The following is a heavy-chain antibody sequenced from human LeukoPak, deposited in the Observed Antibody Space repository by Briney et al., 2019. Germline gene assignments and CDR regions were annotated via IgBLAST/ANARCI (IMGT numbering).Heavy chain of an antibody. V-gene: IGHV4-59*06. D-gene: IGHD4-17*01. Sequence: PSETLSLTCTVSGGSISSYYWSWIRQPPGKGLEWIGYIYYSGSTYYNPSLKSRVTISVDTSKNQFSLKLSSVTAADTAVYYCASRDLGYGDYMFDYWGQGTLVTVSS. CDR3: ASRDLGYGDYMFDY. J-gene: IGHJ4*02. CDR2: IYYSGST. CDR1: GGSISSYY.